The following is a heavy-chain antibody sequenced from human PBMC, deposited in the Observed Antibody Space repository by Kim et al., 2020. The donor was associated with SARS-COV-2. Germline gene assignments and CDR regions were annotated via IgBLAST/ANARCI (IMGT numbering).Heavy chain of an antibody. CDR2: INHSGST. Sequence: SETLSLTCAVYGGSFSGYYWSWIRQPPGKGLEWIGEINHSGSTNYNPPLKSRVTISVDTSKNQFSLKLSSVTAADTAVYYCARVIAVAGTGYFDLWGRGTLGTVS. CDR1: GGSFSGYY. J-gene: IGHJ2*01. V-gene: IGHV4-34*01. D-gene: IGHD6-19*01. CDR3: ARVIAVAGTGYFDL.